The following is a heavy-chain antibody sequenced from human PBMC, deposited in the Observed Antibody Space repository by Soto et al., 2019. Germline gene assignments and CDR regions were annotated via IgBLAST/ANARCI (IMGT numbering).Heavy chain of an antibody. CDR3: AKCQTYRSRASCYCLPRVDDP. CDR2: ISSNSGSV. V-gene: IGHV3-9*01. CDR1: GFTFDDYA. Sequence: EVQLVESGGGLVQPGRSLRLSCAASGFTFDDYAMHWVRQAPGRGLEWVSGISSNSGSVGYAYSVQGRFTISRDNAKKSLYLEMNSLRPEDTAWYYCAKCQTYRSRASCYCLPRVDDPWGQGTLVTVSS. D-gene: IGHD2-2*01. J-gene: IGHJ5*02.